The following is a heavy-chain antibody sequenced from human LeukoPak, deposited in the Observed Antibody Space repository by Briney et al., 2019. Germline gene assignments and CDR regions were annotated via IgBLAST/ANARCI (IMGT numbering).Heavy chain of an antibody. V-gene: IGHV4-59*01. D-gene: IGHD3-10*01. CDR1: GGSISNYY. CDR3: ARVGTMVRGTRYGMDV. CDR2: IYYSGST. J-gene: IGHJ6*02. Sequence: SETLSLTCTVSGGSISNYYWSWIRQPPGKGLEWIGYIYYSGSTNYNPSLKSRVTISVDTSKNQFSLKLSSVTAADTAVYYCARVGTMVRGTRYGMDVWGQGTTVTVSS.